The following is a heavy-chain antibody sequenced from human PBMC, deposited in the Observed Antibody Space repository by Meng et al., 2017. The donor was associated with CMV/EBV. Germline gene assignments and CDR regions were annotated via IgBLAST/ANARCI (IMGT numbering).Heavy chain of an antibody. V-gene: IGHV2-5*02. Sequence: PTLTPTLTRTCSVFSLCTCGMGAGWSRQPQATGLEWLSLVYWDDDKRYNQSLTRRLTVTKYTSTTQVVLTLTDMSATGTDTYFCAHSQRTYSCPVDFDYWGQGTLVTVSS. CDR2: VYWDDDK. J-gene: IGHJ4*02. D-gene: IGHD5-12*01. CDR1: VFSLCTCGMG. CDR3: AHSQRTYSCPVDFDY.